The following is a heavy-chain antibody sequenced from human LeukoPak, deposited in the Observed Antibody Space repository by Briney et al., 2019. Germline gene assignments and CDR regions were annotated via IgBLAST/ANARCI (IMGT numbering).Heavy chain of an antibody. CDR3: AKDGNDILTGYYPC. D-gene: IGHD3-9*01. Sequence: GRSLRLSCAASGFTFDDYAMHWVRQAPGKGLEWVSGISWNSGSIGYADSVKGRFTISRDNAKNSLYLQMNSLRAEDTALHYCAKDGNDILTGYYPCWGQGTLVTVSS. CDR1: GFTFDDYA. V-gene: IGHV3-9*01. J-gene: IGHJ4*02. CDR2: ISWNSGSI.